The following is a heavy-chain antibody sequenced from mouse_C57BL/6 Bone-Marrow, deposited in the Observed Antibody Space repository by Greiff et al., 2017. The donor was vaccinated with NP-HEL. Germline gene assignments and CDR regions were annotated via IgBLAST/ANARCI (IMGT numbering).Heavy chain of an antibody. CDR1: GYTFTNYW. J-gene: IGHJ2*01. CDR2: IYPGGGYT. Sequence: QVQLQQSGAELVRPGTSVKMSCKASGYTFTNYWIGWAKQRPGHGLEWIGDIYPGGGYTNYNEKFKGKATLTADKSSSTAYMQFSSLTSEDSAIYYGARRAITTVVAYYFDYWGQGTTLTVSS. D-gene: IGHD1-1*01. CDR3: ARRAITTVVAYYFDY. V-gene: IGHV1-63*01.